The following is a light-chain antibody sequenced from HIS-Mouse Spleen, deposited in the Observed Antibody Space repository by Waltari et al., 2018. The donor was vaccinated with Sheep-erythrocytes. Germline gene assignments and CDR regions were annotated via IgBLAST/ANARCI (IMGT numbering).Light chain of an antibody. CDR3: CSYAGSSTPWV. V-gene: IGLV2-23*01. CDR2: EGS. Sequence: QSALTQPASVSGSPGQSLTISCTRTSSDVGSYNLVSWYQQHPGKAPKRMIYEGSKRPSGVSNRFSGSKSGNTASLTISGLQAEDEADYYCCSYAGSSTPWVFGGGTKLTVL. CDR1: SSDVGSYNL. J-gene: IGLJ3*02.